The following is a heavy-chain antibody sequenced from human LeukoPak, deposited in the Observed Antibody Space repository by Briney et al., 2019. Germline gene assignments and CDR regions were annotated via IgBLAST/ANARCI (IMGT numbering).Heavy chain of an antibody. CDR3: AREGPGASSSDY. Sequence: GGSLRLSCAASGFTFNYYEMNWVRQAPGKGLEWVSNISSSASSIHYADSVKGRFTISRDNAKNSLYLQMNSLRAEDTAVYYCAREGPGASSSDYWGQGTLVTVSS. V-gene: IGHV3-48*03. D-gene: IGHD1-26*01. J-gene: IGHJ4*02. CDR1: GFTFNYYE. CDR2: ISSSASSI.